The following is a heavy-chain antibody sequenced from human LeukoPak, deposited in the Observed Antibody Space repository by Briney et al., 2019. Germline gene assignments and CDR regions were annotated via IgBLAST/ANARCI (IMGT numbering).Heavy chain of an antibody. CDR3: ARGTLGYCSSTSCYSDLYYFDY. CDR2: INHSGST. CDR1: GGSLSGYY. D-gene: IGHD2-2*02. J-gene: IGHJ4*02. Sequence: SETLSLTCAVYGGSLSGYYWSWIRQPPGKGLEWIGEINHSGSTNYNPSLKSRVTISVDTSKNQFSLKLSSVTAADTAVYYCARGTLGYCSSTSCYSDLYYFDYWGQGTLVTVSS. V-gene: IGHV4-34*01.